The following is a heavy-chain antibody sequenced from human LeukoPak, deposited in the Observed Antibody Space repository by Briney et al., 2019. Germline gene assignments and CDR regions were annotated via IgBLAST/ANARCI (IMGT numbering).Heavy chain of an antibody. CDR2: IIPIFGTA. D-gene: IGHD5-18*01. CDR3: ASDKSDTAMVYNWFDP. V-gene: IGHV1-69*01. Sequence: ASVKVSCKASGGTFSSYAISWVRQAPGQGLEWMGGIIPIFGTANYAQKFQGRVTITADESTSTAYMELSSLRSEDTAVYYCASDKSDTAMVYNWFDPWGQGTLVTVSS. CDR1: GGTFSSYA. J-gene: IGHJ5*02.